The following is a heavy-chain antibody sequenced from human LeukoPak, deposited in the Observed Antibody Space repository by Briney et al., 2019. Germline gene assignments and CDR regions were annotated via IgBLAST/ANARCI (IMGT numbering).Heavy chain of an antibody. CDR1: GFTFSDYY. Sequence: GGSLRLSCATSGFTFSDYYMSWIRQAPGKGLEWVSYISSSGTYINSADSVKGRFTISRDHPKNSLYLQMSSLRAEDTAVYYCARQEGDILTGYLDYWGQGTLVTVSS. V-gene: IGHV3-11*03. D-gene: IGHD3-9*01. CDR2: ISSSGTYI. J-gene: IGHJ4*02. CDR3: ARQEGDILTGYLDY.